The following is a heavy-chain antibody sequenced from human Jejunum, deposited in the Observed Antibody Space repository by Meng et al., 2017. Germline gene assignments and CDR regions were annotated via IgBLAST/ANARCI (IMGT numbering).Heavy chain of an antibody. D-gene: IGHD3-10*01. CDR3: ARQRIWFGELFWFDP. J-gene: IGHJ5*02. CDR2: VYYSGTT. CDR1: GGSMSHSDYY. Sequence: QVQLQESGPGLVKPSQTLSLTFPFSGGSMSHSDYYWTWIRHHPGKGLEWIGYVYYSGTTYYNPSLKSRVIISVDTPKNQFSLKLSSVTAADTAVYYCARQRIWFGELFWFDPWGQGTLVTVSS. V-gene: IGHV4-31*03.